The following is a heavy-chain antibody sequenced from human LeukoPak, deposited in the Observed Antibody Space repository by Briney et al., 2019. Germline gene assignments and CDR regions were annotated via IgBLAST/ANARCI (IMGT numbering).Heavy chain of an antibody. V-gene: IGHV4-59*08. D-gene: IGHD1-14*01. Sequence: SETLSLTCTVSGGSITGYYWSWIRQPPGKGLEWIAYVRDNGESNYNPSLKSRVAISVDTRNNQISLRLNFVTAADTAIYYCARQPAGTAAFDIWGLGTMVTVSS. CDR3: ARQPAGTAAFDI. CDR2: VRDNGES. CDR1: GGSITGYY. J-gene: IGHJ3*02.